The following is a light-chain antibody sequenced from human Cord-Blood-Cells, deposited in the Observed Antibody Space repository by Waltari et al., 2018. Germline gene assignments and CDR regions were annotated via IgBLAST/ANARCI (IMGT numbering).Light chain of an antibody. Sequence: DIVMTQSPDSLAVSLGERATINCKSSQRVLYSSNNKNYLAWYQQKPVQPPKLLMYWASTRESGVPDRFSGSGSGTDFTLTSSSLQAEDVAVYYCQQYYSTPLTFGGGTKVEIK. J-gene: IGKJ4*01. CDR1: QRVLYSSNNKNY. CDR2: WAS. CDR3: QQYYSTPLT. V-gene: IGKV4-1*01.